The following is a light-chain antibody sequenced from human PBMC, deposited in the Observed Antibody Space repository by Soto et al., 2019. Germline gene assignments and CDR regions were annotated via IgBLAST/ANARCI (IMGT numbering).Light chain of an antibody. CDR1: QSVSNF. V-gene: IGKV3-20*01. Sequence: EIVLTQSPATLSLSPGERATLTCRASQSVSNFLAWYQHKPGQAPRLLIYDASIRAAGVPARFSGSGSGTDFSLTISSLEPEDFAIYYCQQYGSSPWTFGQGTKVDIK. J-gene: IGKJ1*01. CDR2: DAS. CDR3: QQYGSSPWT.